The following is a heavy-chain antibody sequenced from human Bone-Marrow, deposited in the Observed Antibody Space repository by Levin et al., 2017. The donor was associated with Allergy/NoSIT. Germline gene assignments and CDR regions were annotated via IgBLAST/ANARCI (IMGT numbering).Heavy chain of an antibody. CDR3: TTYSSSWYYFDY. D-gene: IGHD6-13*01. CDR2: ISSTTTYT. V-gene: IGHV3-11*03. Sequence: PGGSLRLSCAASGFPFSDYYMTWIRQAPGKGLEWISYISSTTTYTHYADSVKGRFTISRDNAKNFLYLQMNSLKTEDTAVYFCTTYSSSWYYFDYWGRGTLVTVSS. CDR1: GFPFSDYY. J-gene: IGHJ4*02.